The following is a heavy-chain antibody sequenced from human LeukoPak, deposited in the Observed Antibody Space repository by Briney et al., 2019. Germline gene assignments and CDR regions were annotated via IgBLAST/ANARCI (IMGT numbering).Heavy chain of an antibody. J-gene: IGHJ4*02. D-gene: IGHD7-27*01. Sequence: GGSLRLSCTVSGFSFGDYAINWVRQAPGKGLEWVGFIRSKAFGETAEYAASVKGRFTISRDDSKSIAYLQMNSLKTEDTAVYYCTRDRGSSTLGDYWGQGTLVTVSS. CDR1: GFSFGDYA. CDR3: TRDRGSSTLGDY. V-gene: IGHV3-49*04. CDR2: IRSKAFGETA.